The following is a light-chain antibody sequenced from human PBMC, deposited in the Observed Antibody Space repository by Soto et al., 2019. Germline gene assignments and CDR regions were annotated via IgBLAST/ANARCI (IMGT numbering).Light chain of an antibody. CDR3: QQYGRSSYT. CDR2: GAS. V-gene: IGKV3-20*01. CDR1: QSVSSSS. J-gene: IGKJ2*01. Sequence: EIVLTQSPGTLSLSPGERATLPCRASQSVSSSSLAWYQQKPGQAPRLLIYGASSRATGIPDKFSGSGSGTDFTLTISRLEPEDFAVYYCQQYGRSSYTFGQGTKLEI.